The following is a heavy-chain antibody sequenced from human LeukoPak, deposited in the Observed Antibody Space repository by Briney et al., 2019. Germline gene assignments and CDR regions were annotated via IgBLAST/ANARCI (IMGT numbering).Heavy chain of an antibody. V-gene: IGHV4-34*01. Sequence: PSETLSLTCAVYGGSFSGYYWNWIRQPPGKGLEWIGEINHSGSTNYNPSLKSRVTISVDTSKNQFSLKLSSVTAADTAVYYCARGEGYCSSTSCYYFDYWGQGTLVTVSS. CDR2: INHSGST. D-gene: IGHD2-2*01. CDR1: GGSFSGYY. CDR3: ARGEGYCSSTSCYYFDY. J-gene: IGHJ4*02.